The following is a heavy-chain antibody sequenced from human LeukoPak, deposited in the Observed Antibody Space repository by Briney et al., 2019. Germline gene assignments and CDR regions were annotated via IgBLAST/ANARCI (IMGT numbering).Heavy chain of an antibody. J-gene: IGHJ5*02. V-gene: IGHV3-30*02. CDR3: ARDKTAWELPLRGKQSNWFDP. D-gene: IGHD1-26*01. Sequence: GGSLRLSCAASGFTFSSYGMHWVRQAPGKGLEWVAFIRYDGSNKYYADSVKGRFTISRDNSKNTLYLQMNSLRAEDTAVYYCARDKTAWELPLRGKQSNWFDPWGQGTLVTVSS. CDR2: IRYDGSNK. CDR1: GFTFSSYG.